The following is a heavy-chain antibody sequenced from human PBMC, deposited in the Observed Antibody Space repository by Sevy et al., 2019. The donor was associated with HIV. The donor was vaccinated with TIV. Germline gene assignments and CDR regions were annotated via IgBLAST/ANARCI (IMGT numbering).Heavy chain of an antibody. J-gene: IGHJ4*02. CDR2: IRSSSNDI. CDR1: GFIFSNYN. Sequence: GGSLRLSCTASGFIFSNYNMNWVRQAPGKGLEWVSYIRSSSNDIYYADPVKGRFTISRDNAKNSLYLQMNSLRAEDTAVYYCARKMELLVPDYWGQGTLVTVSS. D-gene: IGHD2-21*02. V-gene: IGHV3-21*01. CDR3: ARKMELLVPDY.